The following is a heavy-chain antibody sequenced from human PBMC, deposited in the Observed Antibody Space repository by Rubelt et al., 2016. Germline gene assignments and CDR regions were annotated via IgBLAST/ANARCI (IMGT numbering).Heavy chain of an antibody. D-gene: IGHD7-27*01. Sequence: DSVKGRFTISRNNSKKALNLQMNSRRAEDTAVYYCARNWGFDYWGQGTLVTVSS. V-gene: IGHV3-30*07. CDR3: ARNWGFDY. J-gene: IGHJ4*02.